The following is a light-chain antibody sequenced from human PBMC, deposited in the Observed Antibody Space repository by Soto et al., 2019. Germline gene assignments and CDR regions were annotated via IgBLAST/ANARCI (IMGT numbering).Light chain of an antibody. Sequence: IVVSLSPGTLSLSKGERATLSCRASHRISNNLAWYQQKPGQAPRLLIYGASTRATDMPGTFSGRGSGTEFTLTITSLRPEDFGVYYCQQYRSWPRTFGQGTKVDI. CDR1: HRISNN. CDR2: GAS. CDR3: QQYRSWPRT. V-gene: IGKV3-15*01. J-gene: IGKJ1*01.